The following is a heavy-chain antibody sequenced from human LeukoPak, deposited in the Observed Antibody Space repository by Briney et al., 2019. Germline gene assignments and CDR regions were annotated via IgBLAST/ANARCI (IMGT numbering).Heavy chain of an antibody. V-gene: IGHV3-23*01. Sequence: GGSLRLSCAASGFTFSSYAMSWVRQAPGKGLEWVSAISGSGGSTYYADSVKGRFTISRDNSKNTLYLQMNSLRAEDTAVYYCAKEHFHSSSWYGYYFDYWGQGTLVTVSS. CDR2: ISGSGGST. D-gene: IGHD6-13*01. J-gene: IGHJ4*02. CDR1: GFTFSSYA. CDR3: AKEHFHSSSWYGYYFDY.